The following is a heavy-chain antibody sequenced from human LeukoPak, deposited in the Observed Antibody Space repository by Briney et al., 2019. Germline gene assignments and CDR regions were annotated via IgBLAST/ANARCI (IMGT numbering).Heavy chain of an antibody. V-gene: IGHV3-30*02. CDR2: IWYDGSNK. CDR1: GFTFSSYG. Sequence: GGSLRLSCAASGFTFSSYGMHWVRQAPGKGLEWVAVIWYDGSNKYYADSVKGRFTISRDNSKNTLYLQMNSLRAEDTAVYYCAKSGESWIQLLFDYWGQGTLVTVSS. CDR3: AKSGESWIQLLFDY. D-gene: IGHD5-18*01. J-gene: IGHJ4*02.